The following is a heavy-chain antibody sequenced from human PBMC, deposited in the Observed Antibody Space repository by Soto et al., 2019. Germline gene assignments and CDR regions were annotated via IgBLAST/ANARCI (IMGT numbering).Heavy chain of an antibody. J-gene: IGHJ6*01. Sequence: QVQLQESGPGLVKPSETLSLTCTVSGDSISSYNLAWIRQPPGKGLEWIGYFRSGGGTSYNPSLKCRVVISPDTSMTHFSLRLSSVTAADTAVDYCVRQGIGVLHGLVDVWGQGTTVTVSS. CDR2: FRSGGGT. D-gene: IGHD3-10*01. V-gene: IGHV4-59*08. CDR3: VRQGIGVLHGLVDV. CDR1: GDSISSYN.